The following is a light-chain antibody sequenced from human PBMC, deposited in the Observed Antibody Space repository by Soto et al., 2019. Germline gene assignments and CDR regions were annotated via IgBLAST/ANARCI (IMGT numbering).Light chain of an antibody. CDR1: QSVSSY. CDR2: DAS. CDR3: QQRST. Sequence: EIALTQSPATLSLSPGERATLSCRASQSVSSYLAWYQQKPGQAPRLLIYDASNRATGIPARFSGSGSGTDFTLTISSLEPEDFAVYYCQQRSTFGQGTKVDIK. V-gene: IGKV3-11*01. J-gene: IGKJ1*01.